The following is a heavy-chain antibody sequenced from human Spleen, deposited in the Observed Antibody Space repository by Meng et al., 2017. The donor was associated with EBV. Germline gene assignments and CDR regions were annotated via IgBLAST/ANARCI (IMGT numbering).Heavy chain of an antibody. CDR1: GGSVRSYY. J-gene: IGHJ5*02. V-gene: IGHV4-59*02. CDR3: ARVFYDTTGYYYRIRFDP. CDR2: IYYSGST. Sequence: QVQLQDAGSGLWKPSETLSLTCSVSGGSVRSYYWPWIRQPPGKGLEWIGYIYYSGSTTYNPSLENRVTLALDASQNQFSLRLNSVTAADTAVYYCARVFYDTTGYYYRIRFDPWGQGTLVTVSS. D-gene: IGHD3-22*01.